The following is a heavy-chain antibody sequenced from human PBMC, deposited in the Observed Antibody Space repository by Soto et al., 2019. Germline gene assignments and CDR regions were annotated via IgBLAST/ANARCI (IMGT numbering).Heavy chain of an antibody. V-gene: IGHV4-34*01. CDR2: INHSGST. CDR1: GGSFSGYS. CDR3: ARDKITGLFDY. Sequence: QVQLQQWGAGLLKPSETLSLTCAVYGGSFSGYSWTWIRQPPGPGLEWIGEINHSGSTNYNPSLKSRVTIAVDTSKNHLSLTLTSVTAADTAVYYCARDKITGLFDYWGQGTLVTVSS. J-gene: IGHJ4*02. D-gene: IGHD2-8*02.